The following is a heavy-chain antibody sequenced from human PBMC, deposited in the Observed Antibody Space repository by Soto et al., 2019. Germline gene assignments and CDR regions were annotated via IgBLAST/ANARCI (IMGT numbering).Heavy chain of an antibody. CDR2: ISGSGGST. J-gene: IGHJ6*02. Sequence: QPGGSLRLSCAASGFTFSSYAMSWVRQAPGKGLEWVSAISGSGGSTYYADSVKGRFTISRDNSKNTLYLQMNSLRAEDTAVYYCAKSLGDYYDSSGLHSYYYGLAVWGQVTTVSSP. V-gene: IGHV3-23*01. CDR3: AKSLGDYYDSSGLHSYYYGLAV. D-gene: IGHD3-22*01. CDR1: GFTFSSYA.